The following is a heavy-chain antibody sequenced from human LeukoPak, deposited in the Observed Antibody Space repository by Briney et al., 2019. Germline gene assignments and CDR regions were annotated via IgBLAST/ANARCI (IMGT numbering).Heavy chain of an antibody. V-gene: IGHV3-23*01. CDR2: ISGSGGST. D-gene: IGHD3-22*01. CDR3: FTGSAYYYDS. J-gene: IGHJ5*01. CDR1: RLTFSSYA. Sequence: PGGSLRLSCAASRLTFSSYAMSWVRQAPGKGLEWVSTISGSGGSTSYADSVKGRFTISRDNSKNTVFLQMNSLSTEDTAVYSCFTGSAYYYDSWGQGTLVTVSS.